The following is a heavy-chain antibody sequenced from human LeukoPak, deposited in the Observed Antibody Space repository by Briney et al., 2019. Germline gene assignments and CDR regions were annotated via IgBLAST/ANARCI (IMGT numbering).Heavy chain of an antibody. Sequence: ASVKVSCKASGYTFTGYYMRWVRQAPGQGLEWMGRLNPSSGGTNFAQRFQGRVTMTRDTSINTAYMELSRLTSDDTAVYYCAREASGWAVDYWGQGTLVTVSS. CDR3: AREASGWAVDY. D-gene: IGHD6-19*01. CDR1: GYTFTGYY. J-gene: IGHJ4*02. V-gene: IGHV1-2*06. CDR2: LNPSSGGT.